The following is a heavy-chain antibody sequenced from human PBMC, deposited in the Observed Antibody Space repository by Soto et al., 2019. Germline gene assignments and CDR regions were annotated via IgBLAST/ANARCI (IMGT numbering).Heavy chain of an antibody. CDR1: GFTFSSYS. J-gene: IGHJ5*02. V-gene: IGHV3-21*01. CDR3: ARELERRGGWFDP. CDR2: ISSSSSYV. D-gene: IGHD1-1*01. Sequence: EVQLVESGGGLVKPGGSLRLSCAASGFTFSSYSMNWVRQAPGKGLEWVSFISSSSSYVYYADSVKGRFTISRDNAKNSLYLQMNSLRAEDTAVYYCARELERRGGWFDPWGQGTLVTVSS.